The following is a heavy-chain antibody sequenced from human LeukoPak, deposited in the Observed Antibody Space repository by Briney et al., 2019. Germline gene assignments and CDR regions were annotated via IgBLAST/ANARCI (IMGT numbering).Heavy chain of an antibody. Sequence: SETLSLTCTVSGGFHSKYLWIELRQPPGKGLEWIGYIYYSGSTNYNPSLKSRVTISVDTSKNQFSMKLSSVTAADTAVYYCARSSRDNGENVRDYGIDYWGQGTTVTVSS. J-gene: IGHJ6*02. V-gene: IGHV4-59*01. CDR1: GGFHSKYL. CDR3: ARSSRDNGENVRDYGIDY. CDR2: IYYSGST. D-gene: IGHD4-17*01.